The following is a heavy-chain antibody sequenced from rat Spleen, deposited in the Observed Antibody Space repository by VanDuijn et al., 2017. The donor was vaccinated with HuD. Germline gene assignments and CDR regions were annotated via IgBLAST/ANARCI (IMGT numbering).Heavy chain of an antibody. CDR3: TRESLYYGYNSYYFDY. J-gene: IGHJ2*01. Sequence: QVQLKESGPGLVQPSQTLSLTCTVSGFSLTSYGVSWVRQTPGKGLEWMGGIWGDGNTNDNSALKSRLSISRDTSKSQVFLKMNSLQTEDTAIYFCTRESLYYGYNSYYFDYWGQGVMVTVSS. CDR1: GFSLTSYG. D-gene: IGHD1-9*01. CDR2: IWGDGNT. V-gene: IGHV2-13*01.